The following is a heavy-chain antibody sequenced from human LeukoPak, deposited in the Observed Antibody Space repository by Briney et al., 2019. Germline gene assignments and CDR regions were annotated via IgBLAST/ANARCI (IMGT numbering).Heavy chain of an antibody. V-gene: IGHV3-7*01. J-gene: IGHJ4*02. CDR3: ARSLGGARAFDF. D-gene: IGHD6-6*01. CDR2: INQDGSEK. CDR1: GFTLSSYW. Sequence: GGSLRLSCAASGFTLSSYWMSWVRQAPGKGLEWVANINQDGSEKYYVDSVKGRFTISRDNAKNSLYLQMNSLRAEDTAMYYCARSLGGARAFDFWGQGTLVTVSS.